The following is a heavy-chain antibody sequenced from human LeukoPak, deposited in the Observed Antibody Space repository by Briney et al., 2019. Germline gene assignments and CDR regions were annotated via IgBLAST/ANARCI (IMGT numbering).Heavy chain of an antibody. CDR2: ISWNSYSR. CDR3: AKDSNVGSGYYYAPFDS. V-gene: IGHV3-9*01. Sequence: GRPLRLSCGASGFHFYDYAIHLVPHAQGKGVEGVSGISWNSYSRGYADSVKGRFTVSRDNAKISLYLQMNNLRAEDTALYYCAKDSNVGSGYYYAPFDSWGQGTLVTVSS. D-gene: IGHD3-22*01. CDR1: GFHFYDYA. J-gene: IGHJ5*01.